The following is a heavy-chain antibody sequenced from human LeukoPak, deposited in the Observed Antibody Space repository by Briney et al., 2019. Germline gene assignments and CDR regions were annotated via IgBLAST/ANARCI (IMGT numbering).Heavy chain of an antibody. D-gene: IGHD2/OR15-2a*01. V-gene: IGHV3-23*01. CDR1: GFTFSSYA. CDR2: ISGSGGST. Sequence: GGSLRLSCAASGFTFSSYAMSWVRQAPGKGLEWVSAISGSGGSTYYADSVKGRFTISRDNSKNTLYLQMNSLRAEDTAVYYCARGPTRANSTDYWGQGALVTVSS. J-gene: IGHJ4*02. CDR3: ARGPTRANSTDY.